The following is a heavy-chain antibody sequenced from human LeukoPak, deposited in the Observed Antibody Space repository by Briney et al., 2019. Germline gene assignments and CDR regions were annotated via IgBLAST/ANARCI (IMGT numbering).Heavy chain of an antibody. D-gene: IGHD4-17*01. V-gene: IGHV4-34*01. J-gene: IGHJ1*01. CDR1: GGSFSGYY. CDR3: ARGRGYGDYHH. Sequence: PSETLSLTCAVYGGSFSGYYWSWIRQPPGKGLEWIGEINHSGSTNYNPSLKSRVTISVDTSKNRFSLKLSSVTAADTAVYYCARGRGYGDYHHWGQGTLVTVSS. CDR2: INHSGST.